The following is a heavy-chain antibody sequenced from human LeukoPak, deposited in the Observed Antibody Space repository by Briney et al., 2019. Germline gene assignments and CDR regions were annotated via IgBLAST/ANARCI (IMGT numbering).Heavy chain of an antibody. Sequence: GGSLRLSCAASGFTFSSYWMSWVRQAPGKGLEWVANIKQDGSEKYYVDSVKGRFTISRDNAKNSLYLQMNSLRAEDTAVYYCGSRRRYYDSSGHYYYFDYWGQGTLVTVSS. D-gene: IGHD3-22*01. CDR2: IKQDGSEK. CDR1: GFTFSSYW. CDR3: GSRRRYYDSSGHYYYFDY. V-gene: IGHV3-7*01. J-gene: IGHJ4*02.